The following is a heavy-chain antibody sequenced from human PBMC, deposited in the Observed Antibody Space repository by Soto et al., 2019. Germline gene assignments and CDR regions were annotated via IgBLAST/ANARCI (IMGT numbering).Heavy chain of an antibody. D-gene: IGHD3-10*01. CDR1: GGSISGYY. Sequence: QVQLQESGPGLVKPSETLSLTCTVSGGSISGYYWSWIRQPPGKGLDWIGFIYYSGSTTYNPSLXGXVXIPXATSMNQFSLKLSSVTAADTAVYYCARHFPPLHSGSYSFDLWGQGILVTVSS. J-gene: IGHJ4*02. V-gene: IGHV4-59*08. CDR2: IYYSGST. CDR3: ARHFPPLHSGSYSFDL.